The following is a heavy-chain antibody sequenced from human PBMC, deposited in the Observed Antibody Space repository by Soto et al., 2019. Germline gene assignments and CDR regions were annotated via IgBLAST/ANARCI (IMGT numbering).Heavy chain of an antibody. D-gene: IGHD3-9*01. Sequence: PSQTLSLTCALYGGSSTGYYCSWIRQPPEKGLEWIGEINHSGTTNYNPSLKSRVTISVDKSKNQFSLNLSSVMAAETAVYYCASQGLRYFDWPPTTISYMDVWGKGTRVT. CDR1: GGSSTGYY. J-gene: IGHJ6*03. CDR2: INHSGTT. CDR3: ASQGLRYFDWPPTTISYMDV. V-gene: IGHV4-34*01.